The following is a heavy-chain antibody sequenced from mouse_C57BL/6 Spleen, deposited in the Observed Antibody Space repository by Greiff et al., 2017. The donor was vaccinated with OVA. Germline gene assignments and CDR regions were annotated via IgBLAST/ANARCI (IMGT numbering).Heavy chain of an antibody. V-gene: IGHV5-17*01. Sequence: EVKLMESGGGLVKPGGSLTLSCAASGFTFSDYGMHWVRQAPEKGLEWVAYISSGSSTIYYADTVKGRFTISRDNAKNTLFLQMTSLRSEDTAMYYCARGDYDYEYYFDYWGQGTTLTVSS. D-gene: IGHD2-4*01. CDR2: ISSGSSTI. CDR3: ARGDYDYEYYFDY. CDR1: GFTFSDYG. J-gene: IGHJ2*01.